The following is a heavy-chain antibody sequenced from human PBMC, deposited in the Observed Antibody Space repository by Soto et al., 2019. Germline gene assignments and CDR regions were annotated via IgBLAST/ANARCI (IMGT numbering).Heavy chain of an antibody. Sequence: TLSLTCTVSGGSISSYYWSWIRQPPGKGLEWIGYIYYSGSTNYNPSLKSRVTISVDTSKNQFSLKLSSVTAADTAVYYCARYMVRGNSYYYYYMDVWGKGTTVTVSS. D-gene: IGHD3-10*01. CDR3: ARYMVRGNSYYYYYMDV. CDR2: IYYSGST. CDR1: GGSISSYY. V-gene: IGHV4-59*08. J-gene: IGHJ6*03.